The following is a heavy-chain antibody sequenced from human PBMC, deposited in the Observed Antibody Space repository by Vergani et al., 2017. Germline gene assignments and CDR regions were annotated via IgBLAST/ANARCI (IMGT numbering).Heavy chain of an antibody. CDR3: ARVGIVGATGGTYYFDY. CDR2: TYYRPKWYN. CDR1: GDSVSSNSAA. V-gene: IGHV6-1*01. J-gene: IGHJ4*02. D-gene: IGHD1-26*01. Sequence: QVQLQQSGPGLVKPSQTLSLTCAISGDSVSSNSAAWNWIRQSPSRGLEWLGRTYYRPKWYNDYAVSVKSRITINPDTSKNQFSLQLNSVTPEDTAVYYCARVGIVGATGGTYYFDYWGQGTLVTVSS.